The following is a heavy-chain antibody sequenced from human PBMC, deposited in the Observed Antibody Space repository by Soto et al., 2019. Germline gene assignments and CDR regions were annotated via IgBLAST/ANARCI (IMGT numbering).Heavy chain of an antibody. Sequence: QVQLVQSGAEVKKPGASVKVSCKASGYIFSNYYIHWVRQAPGQGLEWMGIINPSGSSTRYAQKFQGRGTMTRDTSSSTVYMELSSLRLEDTAVYYCARDVGDSGSHWFDPWGQGSLVTVSS. CDR1: GYIFSNYY. CDR3: ARDVGDSGSHWFDP. V-gene: IGHV1-46*01. CDR2: INPSGSST. J-gene: IGHJ5*02. D-gene: IGHD1-26*01.